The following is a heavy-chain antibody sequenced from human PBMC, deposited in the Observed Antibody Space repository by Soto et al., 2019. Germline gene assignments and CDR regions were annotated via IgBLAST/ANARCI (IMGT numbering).Heavy chain of an antibody. CDR1: GFTFSSYA. V-gene: IGHV3-7*03. CDR2: IKEDGSEK. CDR3: ARLRKGGYCDY. Sequence: EVQLLESGGGLVQPGGSLRLSCAASGFTFSSYAMSWVRQAPGKGLEWVANIKEDGSEKYYVDSVKGRFTISRDSAKNSLYLQMDSLRAEDTAVYYCARLRKGGYCDYWGQGSLVTVSS. J-gene: IGHJ4*02. D-gene: IGHD1-26*01.